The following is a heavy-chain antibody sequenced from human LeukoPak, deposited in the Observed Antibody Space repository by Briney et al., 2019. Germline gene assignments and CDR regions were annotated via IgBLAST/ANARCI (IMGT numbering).Heavy chain of an antibody. CDR2: INHSGST. Sequence: SETLSLTCAVYGGSFSGYYWSWIRQPPGKGPEWIGEINHSGSTNYNPSLKSRVSISVDTSKNQFSLKLSSVTAADTAVYYCARYGYCTTTSCFDYWGQGTLVTVSS. CDR3: ARYGYCTTTSCFDY. D-gene: IGHD2-2*03. J-gene: IGHJ4*02. CDR1: GGSFSGYY. V-gene: IGHV4-34*01.